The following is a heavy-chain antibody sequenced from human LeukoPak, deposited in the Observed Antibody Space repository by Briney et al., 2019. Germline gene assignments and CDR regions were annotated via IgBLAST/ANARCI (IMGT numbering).Heavy chain of an antibody. D-gene: IGHD3-22*01. CDR2: INPNSGST. Sequence: GASVKVSCKASGYTFTGYYMHWVRQAPGQALEGMGWINPNSGSTNYSQKFQGRVTMTRDTSISTAYMELSRLRSDDTAVYYCARSLYYDSSGYTYWGQGTLVTVSS. CDR1: GYTFTGYY. CDR3: ARSLYYDSSGYTY. J-gene: IGHJ4*02. V-gene: IGHV1-2*02.